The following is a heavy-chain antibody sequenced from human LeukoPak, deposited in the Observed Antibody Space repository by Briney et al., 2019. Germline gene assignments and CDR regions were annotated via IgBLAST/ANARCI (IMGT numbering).Heavy chain of an antibody. D-gene: IGHD2-15*01. CDR2: IYYRGTT. Sequence: SETLSLTCTVSGGSISSSDYYWGWTRQPPGKGLEWIASIYYRGTTHYNPSHQSRVTMSVDTSKNQFSLKLSSVIAADTAVYYCARVNTQGVPSPWGQGILVTISS. CDR1: GGSISSSDYY. J-gene: IGHJ5*02. V-gene: IGHV4-39*01. CDR3: ARVNTQGVPSP.